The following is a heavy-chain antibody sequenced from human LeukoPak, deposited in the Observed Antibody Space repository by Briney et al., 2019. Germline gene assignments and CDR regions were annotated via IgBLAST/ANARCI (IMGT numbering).Heavy chain of an antibody. D-gene: IGHD3-16*01. V-gene: IGHV1-18*01. Sequence: ASVKVSCKASGYTFTSYGISWVRQAPGQGLEWMGWISAYNGNTNYAQKLQGRVTMTTDTSTSTAYMELRSLRSDDTAVYYCARSGYDYVWGSYYYYYYMDVWGKGTTVTVSS. CDR3: ARSGYDYVWGSYYYYYYMDV. CDR1: GYTFTSYG. CDR2: ISAYNGNT. J-gene: IGHJ6*03.